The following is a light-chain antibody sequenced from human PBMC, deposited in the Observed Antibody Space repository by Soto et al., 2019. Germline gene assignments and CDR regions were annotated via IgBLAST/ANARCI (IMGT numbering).Light chain of an antibody. Sequence: QSALTQPRSVSGSPGQSVTISCTGTSSDIGGYNHVSWYQQHPGKAPELIIFDVTMRPSGVPVRFAGSKSGNTASLTISGLHAEEETYYCYCSYRGSQAWVFGGGTKLTVL. CDR2: DVT. V-gene: IGLV2-11*01. CDR3: CSYRGSQAWV. J-gene: IGLJ3*02. CDR1: SSDIGGYNH.